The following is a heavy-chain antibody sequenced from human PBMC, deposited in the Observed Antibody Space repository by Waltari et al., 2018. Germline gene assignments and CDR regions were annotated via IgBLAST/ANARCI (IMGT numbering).Heavy chain of an antibody. J-gene: IGHJ5*02. D-gene: IGHD3-9*01. V-gene: IGHV4-31*01. CDR1: GGSISSGGYY. CDR2: IEDCGST. CDR3: ARERGLVGIRGWFDP. Sequence: QVQLQESGPGLVQPSQTLSVTCTVAGGSISSGGYYWSWHRQHAGKGLEWTGYIEDCGSTDYNPVRKSEVTIQVDATKTKVTLKLSSVTAADTAVDYGARERGLVGIRGWFDPWGQGTLVTVSS.